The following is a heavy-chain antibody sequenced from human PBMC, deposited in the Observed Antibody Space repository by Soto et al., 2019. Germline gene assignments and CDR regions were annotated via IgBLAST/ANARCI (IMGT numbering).Heavy chain of an antibody. CDR1: GGSFSGYY. CDR2: INHSGST. J-gene: IGHJ4*02. Sequence: TSETLSLTCAVYGGSFSGYYWNWIRQPPGKGLEWIGEINHSGSTNYNPSLKSRVTISVDTSKNQFSLKLSSVTAADTAVYYCARTRREYSSSFDYWGQGTLVTAPQ. V-gene: IGHV4-34*01. D-gene: IGHD6-6*01. CDR3: ARTRREYSSSFDY.